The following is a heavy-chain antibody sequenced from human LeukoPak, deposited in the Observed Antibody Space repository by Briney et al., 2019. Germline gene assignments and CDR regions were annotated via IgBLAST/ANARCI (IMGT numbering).Heavy chain of an antibody. J-gene: IGHJ6*02. V-gene: IGHV3-43*02. Sequence: PGGSLRLSCAASGFTFDDYAMHWVRQAPGKGLEWDSLISGDGGSTYYADSVKGRFTISRDNSKNSLYLQMNSLRTEDTALYYCAKSRGSGKLRFLEWFLSYGMDVWGQGTTVTVSS. CDR1: GFTFDDYA. D-gene: IGHD3-3*01. CDR2: ISGDGGST. CDR3: AKSRGSGKLRFLEWFLSYGMDV.